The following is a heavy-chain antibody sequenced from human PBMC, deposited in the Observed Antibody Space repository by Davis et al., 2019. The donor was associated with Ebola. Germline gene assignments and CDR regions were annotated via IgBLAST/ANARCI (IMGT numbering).Heavy chain of an antibody. Sequence: PGGSLRLSCAASGFTFSSYAMHWVRQAPGKGLEWVAVISYDGSNKYYADSVKGRFTISRDNSKNSLYLQMNSLRAEDTAVYYCARATVTTYYYYYMDVWGKGTTVTVSS. V-gene: IGHV3-30-3*01. D-gene: IGHD4-11*01. CDR2: ISYDGSNK. CDR3: ARATVTTYYYYYMDV. CDR1: GFTFSSYA. J-gene: IGHJ6*03.